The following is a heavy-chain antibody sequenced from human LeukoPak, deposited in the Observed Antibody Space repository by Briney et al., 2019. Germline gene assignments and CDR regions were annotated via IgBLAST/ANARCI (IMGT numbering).Heavy chain of an antibody. D-gene: IGHD2-2*02. CDR2: ISWNSGSI. CDR1: GFTFDDYA. CDR3: AKDISPGYCSSTSCYMLFDY. V-gene: IGHV3-9*01. J-gene: IGHJ4*02. Sequence: GGSLRLSCAASGFTFDDYAMHWVRQAPGKGLEWVSGISWNSGSIGYADSVKGRFTISRDNAKNSLYLQMNSLRAEDTALYYCAKDISPGYCSSTSCYMLFDYWGQGTLVTVSS.